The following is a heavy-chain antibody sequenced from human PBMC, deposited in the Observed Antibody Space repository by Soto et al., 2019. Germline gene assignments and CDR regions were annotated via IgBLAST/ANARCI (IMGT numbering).Heavy chain of an antibody. Sequence: GGSLRLSCAASGFTFSSYGMHWVRQAPGKGLEWVAVIWYDGSNKYYADSVKGRFTISRDNAKNSLYLQMNSLRDEDTAVYYCARDYSNYINWFDPWGQGTLVTVSS. V-gene: IGHV3-33*01. CDR3: ARDYSNYINWFDP. J-gene: IGHJ5*02. CDR2: IWYDGSNK. CDR1: GFTFSSYG. D-gene: IGHD4-4*01.